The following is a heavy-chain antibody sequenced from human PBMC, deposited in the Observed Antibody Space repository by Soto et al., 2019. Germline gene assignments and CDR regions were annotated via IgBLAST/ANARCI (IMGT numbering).Heavy chain of an antibody. D-gene: IGHD6-6*01. CDR2: ISVSGGST. CDR1: GFTFNSYA. J-gene: IGHJ3*02. CDR3: AKEYSSSVFSNDAFDI. Sequence: EVQLLESGGGLVQPGGSLRLSCAASGFTFNSYAMTWVRQAPGKGLEWVSAISVSGGSTYYADSVKGRFTISRDNSKNTLHLQMNSLRAEDTAVYYCAKEYSSSVFSNDAFDIWGQGTMVTVSS. V-gene: IGHV3-23*01.